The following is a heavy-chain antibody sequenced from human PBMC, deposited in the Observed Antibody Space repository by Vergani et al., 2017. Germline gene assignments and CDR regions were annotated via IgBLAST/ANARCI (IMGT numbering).Heavy chain of an antibody. J-gene: IGHJ4*02. D-gene: IGHD3-10*01. Sequence: EVQLVQSGAEVKKPGESLKISCKGSGYRFTSYWIGWVRQVPGKGLEWMGFIYPGDSDTRYSPSFQGQVTIAADKSISTAYLQWSSLKASDSAMYYCAIPSGSEAFYPFDYWGQGTLVTVSS. V-gene: IGHV5-51*03. CDR2: IYPGDSDT. CDR3: AIPSGSEAFYPFDY. CDR1: GYRFTSYW.